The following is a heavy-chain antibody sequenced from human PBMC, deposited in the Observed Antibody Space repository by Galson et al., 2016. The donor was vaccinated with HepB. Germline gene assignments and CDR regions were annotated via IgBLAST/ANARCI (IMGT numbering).Heavy chain of an antibody. CDR1: GFSLSSSGVG. D-gene: IGHD3-22*01. Sequence: PALVKPTQTLTLTCSFSGFSLSSSGVGVGWIRQPPGKALEWLALIYWDYDKRYSPSLMSRLTITKDTSRNQVVLTMTNLDPVDTATYYCARVYYDTSVAFDIWGQGTMVTVSS. CDR2: IYWDYDK. V-gene: IGHV2-5*02. CDR3: ARVYYDTSVAFDI. J-gene: IGHJ3*02.